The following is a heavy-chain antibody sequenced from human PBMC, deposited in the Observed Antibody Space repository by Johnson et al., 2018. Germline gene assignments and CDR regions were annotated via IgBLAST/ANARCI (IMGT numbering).Heavy chain of an antibody. CDR1: GGTFSSYA. D-gene: IGHD2-2*01. Sequence: QVQLVQSGAEVKKPGSSVKVSCKASGGTFSSYAISWVRQAPGQGFEWMGWIKPGHGSPSFAKKFQGRFTLTRDMSTSTAYTDLGSLTSGAMAGQGGDMTSPLKQYQLWLSCCYCCYMDVWDKGTTVTVAS. CDR2: IKPGHGSP. J-gene: IGHJ6*03. V-gene: IGHV1-38-4*01. CDR3: DMTSPLKQYQLWLSCCYCCYMDV.